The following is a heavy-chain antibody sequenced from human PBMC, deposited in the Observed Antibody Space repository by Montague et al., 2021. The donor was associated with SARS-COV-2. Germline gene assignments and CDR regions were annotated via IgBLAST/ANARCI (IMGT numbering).Heavy chain of an antibody. CDR1: GFSFSGHY. Sequence: SLRLSCAASGFSFSGHYIHWVRQAPGKGLVWVSRINSDGKKINYADFAKGRFTISRDSAKNTAYLQINGLRGDDTAVYYCGRGLNPGMGEGDHWGQGTLVTVSS. J-gene: IGHJ4*02. D-gene: IGHD3-16*01. V-gene: IGHV3-74*01. CDR2: INSDGKKI. CDR3: GRGLNPGMGEGDH.